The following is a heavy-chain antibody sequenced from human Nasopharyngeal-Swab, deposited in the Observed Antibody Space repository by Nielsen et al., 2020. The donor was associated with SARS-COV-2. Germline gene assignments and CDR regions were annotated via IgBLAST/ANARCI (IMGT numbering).Heavy chain of an antibody. D-gene: IGHD5-18*01. J-gene: IGHJ6*03. Sequence: GESLKISCAASGFTVSSNYMSWVRQAPGKGLEWVSVIYSGGSTYYADSVKGRFTISRDNSKNTLYLQMNSLGAEDTAVYYCARDHSYGSRYYYYYYMDVWGKGTTVTVSS. CDR3: ARDHSYGSRYYYYYYMDV. CDR1: GFTVSSNY. CDR2: IYSGGST. V-gene: IGHV3-66*02.